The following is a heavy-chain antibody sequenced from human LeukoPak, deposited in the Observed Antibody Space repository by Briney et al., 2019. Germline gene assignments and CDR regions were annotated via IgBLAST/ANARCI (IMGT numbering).Heavy chain of an antibody. CDR1: GFTFSNYA. J-gene: IGHJ4*02. D-gene: IGHD5-24*01. CDR2: ISYDGSNK. V-gene: IGHV3-30-3*01. CDR3: ARDREMATITYYFDY. Sequence: PGGSLRLSCAASGFTFSNYAMNWVRQAPGKGLEWVAVISYDGSNKYYADSVKGRFTISRDNSKNTLYLQMNSLRAEDTAVYYCARDREMATITYYFDYWGQGTLVTVSS.